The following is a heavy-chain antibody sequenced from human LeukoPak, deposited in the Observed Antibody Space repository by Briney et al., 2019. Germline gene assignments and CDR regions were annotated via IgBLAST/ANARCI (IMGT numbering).Heavy chain of an antibody. Sequence: GGSLRLSCAASGFTFSTYWMHWVRQAPGKGLVWVSRINRDGSSTNYADSVKGRFTISRDNAKNTVYLQMNSLSAEDTAVYYCTFSSYGDHIGVDAFDIWGQGTMVTVSS. CDR1: GFTFSTYW. J-gene: IGHJ3*02. CDR2: INRDGSST. V-gene: IGHV3-74*01. CDR3: TFSSYGDHIGVDAFDI. D-gene: IGHD4-17*01.